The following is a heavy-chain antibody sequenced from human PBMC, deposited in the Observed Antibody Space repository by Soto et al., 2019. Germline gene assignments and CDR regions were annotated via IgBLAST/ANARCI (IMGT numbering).Heavy chain of an antibody. CDR2: INPNSGGT. CDR1: GYTFTGYY. V-gene: IGHV1-2*02. CDR3: ARGSVEWLVPSYYYGMDV. Sequence: ASVKVSCKASGYTFTGYYMHWVRQAPGQGLEWMGWINPNSGGTNYAQKFQGRVTMTRDTSISTAYMELSRLRSDDTAVYYCARGSVEWLVPSYYYGMDVWGQGTTVTVSS. D-gene: IGHD6-19*01. J-gene: IGHJ6*02.